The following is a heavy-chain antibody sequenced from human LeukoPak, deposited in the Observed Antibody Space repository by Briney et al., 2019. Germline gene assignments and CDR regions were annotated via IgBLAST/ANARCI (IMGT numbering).Heavy chain of an antibody. CDR2: INSDGSST. Sequence: PGGSLRLSCAASGFTFSRYSVNWVRQAPGKGLEWVSRINSDGSSTTYADSVKGRSSISRDNAKNTLYLHMSSLRAEDTGVYYCARAVRAHPPADFWGQGTLVTVSS. CDR3: ARAVRAHPPADF. V-gene: IGHV3-74*01. CDR1: GFTFSRYS. D-gene: IGHD3-3*01. J-gene: IGHJ4*02.